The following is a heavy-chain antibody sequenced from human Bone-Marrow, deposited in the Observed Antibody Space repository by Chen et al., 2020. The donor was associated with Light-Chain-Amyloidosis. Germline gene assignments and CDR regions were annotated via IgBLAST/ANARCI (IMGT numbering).Heavy chain of an antibody. V-gene: IGHV5-51*01. J-gene: IGHJ4*02. CDR3: ARRGDGYNFDY. CDR1: GYTFPNYW. Sequence: EVQLEQSGPEVKKPGESLKISCKGSGYTFPNYWIGWGRQMPGKGLEWMGVIYPDDSDARYSPSFEGQVTISADKSITTAYLQWRSLKASDTAMYYCARRGDGYNFDYWGQGTLVTVSS. CDR2: IYPDDSDA. D-gene: IGHD5-12*01.